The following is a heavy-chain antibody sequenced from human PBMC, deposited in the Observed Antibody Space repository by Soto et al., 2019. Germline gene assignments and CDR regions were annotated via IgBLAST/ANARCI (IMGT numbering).Heavy chain of an antibody. V-gene: IGHV3-23*01. D-gene: IGHD2-15*01. CDR2: ISGSGGST. CDR3: AKPFSSVVVAALFDY. J-gene: IGHJ4*02. CDR1: GFTFSSYA. Sequence: PGGSLRLSCAASGFTFSSYAMSWVRQAPGKGLEWVSAISGSGGSTYYADSVKGRFTISRDNSKNTLYLQMNSLRAEDTAVYYCAKPFSSVVVAALFDYWGQGTLVTVYS.